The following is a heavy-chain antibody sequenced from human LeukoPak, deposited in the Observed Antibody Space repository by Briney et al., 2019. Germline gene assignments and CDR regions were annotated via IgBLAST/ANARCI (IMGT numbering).Heavy chain of an antibody. J-gene: IGHJ4*02. D-gene: IGHD6-19*01. CDR3: ARVAISGAGRGDFDY. V-gene: IGHV1-18*01. CDR2: ISAYNGNT. Sequence: ASVKVSCKASGYTFTSYGISWVRQAPGQGLEWMGWISAYNGNTNYAQKLQGRVTMTTDASTSTAYMELRSLRSDDTAVYYCARVAISGAGRGDFDYWGQGTLVTVSS. CDR1: GYTFTSYG.